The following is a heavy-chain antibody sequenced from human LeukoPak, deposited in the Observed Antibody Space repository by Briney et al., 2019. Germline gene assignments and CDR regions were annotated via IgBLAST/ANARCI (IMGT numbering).Heavy chain of an antibody. CDR1: GGSFSGYY. CDR2: INHSGST. Sequence: EASETLSLTCAVYGGSFSGYYWSWIRQPPGKGLEWIGEINHSGSTNYNPSLKSRVTISVDTSKNQFSLKLSSVTAADTAVYYCARGLPHTRIVGATTRLSYWGQGTLVTVSS. V-gene: IGHV4-34*01. J-gene: IGHJ4*02. CDR3: ARGLPHTRIVGATTRLSY. D-gene: IGHD1-26*01.